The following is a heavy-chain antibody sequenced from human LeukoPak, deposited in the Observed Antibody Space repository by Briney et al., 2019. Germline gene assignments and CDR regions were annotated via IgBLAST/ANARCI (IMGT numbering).Heavy chain of an antibody. V-gene: IGHV5-10-1*01. CDR2: IDPSDSYT. J-gene: IGHJ5*02. CDR3: ARGDCSGGSCYAPDWFDP. Sequence: GESLKIPFKGSGYSFTSYWIGWVRQMPGKGLEWMGRIDPSDSYTNYSPSFQGRVTISADKSISTAYLQWSSLKASDTAMYYCARGDCSGGSCYAPDWFDPWGQGTLVTVSS. CDR1: GYSFTSYW. D-gene: IGHD2-15*01.